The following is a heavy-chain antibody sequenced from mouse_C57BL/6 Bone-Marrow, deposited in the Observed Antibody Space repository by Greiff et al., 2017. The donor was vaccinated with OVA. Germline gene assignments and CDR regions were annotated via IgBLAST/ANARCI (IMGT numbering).Heavy chain of an antibody. D-gene: IGHD1-1*01. J-gene: IGHJ1*03. CDR1: GYTFTDHT. CDR3: ARRDAYYYGSSGWYFDV. Sequence: VQLQESDAELVKPGASVKISCKVSGYTFTDHTIHWMKQRPEQGLEWIGYIYPRDGSTKYNEKFKGKATLTADKSSSTAYMQLNSLTSEDSAVYFCARRDAYYYGSSGWYFDVWGTGTTVTVSS. CDR2: IYPRDGST. V-gene: IGHV1-78*01.